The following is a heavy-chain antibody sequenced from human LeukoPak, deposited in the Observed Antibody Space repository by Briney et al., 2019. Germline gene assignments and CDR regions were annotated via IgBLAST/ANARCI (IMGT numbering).Heavy chain of an antibody. V-gene: IGHV4-59*01. CDR1: GGSISSYY. CDR2: IYYSGST. CDR3: ARDSISGWYYYGMDV. J-gene: IGHJ6*01. Sequence: PSETLSLTCTVSGGSISSYYWSWIRQPPGKGLEWIGYIYYSGSTNYNPSLKSRVTISVDTPKSQFSLKLSSVTAADTAVYYCARDSISGWYYYGMDVWGEGTTVTASS. D-gene: IGHD6-19*01.